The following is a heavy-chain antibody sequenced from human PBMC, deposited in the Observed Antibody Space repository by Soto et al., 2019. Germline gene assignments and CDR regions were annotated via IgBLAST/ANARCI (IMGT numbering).Heavy chain of an antibody. V-gene: IGHV4-4*07. CDR1: GGSINGHS. CDR2: IYPSGSS. Sequence: PSETLSLTCTVSGGSINGHSWIWIRQPAGMGLEWIGHIYPSGSSSYNPSLKSRITMSVDTSNNQIFLNLTSVSAADTAVYFCAREGGESSDGLYYFDSWGQGSLVTVSS. CDR3: AREGGESSDGLYYFDS. D-gene: IGHD3-16*01. J-gene: IGHJ4*02.